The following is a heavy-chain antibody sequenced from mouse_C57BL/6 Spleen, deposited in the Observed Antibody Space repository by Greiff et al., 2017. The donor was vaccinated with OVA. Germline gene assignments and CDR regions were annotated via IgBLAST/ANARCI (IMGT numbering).Heavy chain of an antibody. Sequence: VQLQQSGAELARPGASVKLSCKASGYTFTSYGISWVKQRTGQGLEWIGEIYPRSGNTYYNEKFKGKATLTADKSSSTAYMELRSLTSEDSAVYFCARGATVVATNYYAKDYWGQGTSVTVSS. CDR2: IYPRSGNT. D-gene: IGHD1-1*01. CDR1: GYTFTSYG. J-gene: IGHJ4*01. CDR3: ARGATVVATNYYAKDY. V-gene: IGHV1-81*01.